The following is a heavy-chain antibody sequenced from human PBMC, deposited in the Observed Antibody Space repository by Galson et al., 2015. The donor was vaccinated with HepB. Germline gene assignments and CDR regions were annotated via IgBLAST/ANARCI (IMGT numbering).Heavy chain of an antibody. CDR3: AHRETHVISWYFFYFDH. Sequence: PALVKPTQTLTLTCTFSGFSLSTDGVAVGWIRQPPGKALEWLALVYWDDNKHYSPSLKSRLTITKDTSKKQVVLTVTNMDPDDTATYYCAHRETHVISWYFFYFDHWGQGTRVTVSS. V-gene: IGHV2-5*02. J-gene: IGHJ4*02. D-gene: IGHD6-13*01. CDR1: GFSLSTDGVA. CDR2: VYWDDNK.